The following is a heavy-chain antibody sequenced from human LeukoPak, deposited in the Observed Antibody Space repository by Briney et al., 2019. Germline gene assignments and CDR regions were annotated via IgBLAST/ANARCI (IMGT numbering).Heavy chain of an antibody. D-gene: IGHD6-19*01. CDR3: ATYSSGWPFDY. V-gene: IGHV3-30*03. Sequence: GGSLRLSCAASGFTFSSYGMHWVRQAPGKGLEWVAVISYDGSNKYYADSVKGRFTIFRDNSKNTLYLQMNSLRAEDTAVYYCATYSSGWPFDYWGQGTLVTVSS. CDR2: ISYDGSNK. CDR1: GFTFSSYG. J-gene: IGHJ4*02.